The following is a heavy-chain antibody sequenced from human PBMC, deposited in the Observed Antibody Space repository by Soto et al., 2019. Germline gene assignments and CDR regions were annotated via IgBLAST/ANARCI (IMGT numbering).Heavy chain of an antibody. J-gene: IGHJ2*01. V-gene: IGHV3-23*01. CDR1: GFIFTNYA. Sequence: GGSLRLSCAASGFIFTNYAMNWVRQAPGKGLEWVSVIGGRGNSAYYADSLKGRFTVSRDSAKNTVYLQMTGLRGEDTAMYYCARLEFYFDDSGQSTLRYFDLWGRGALVTVSS. D-gene: IGHD3-22*01. CDR3: ARLEFYFDDSGQSTLRYFDL. CDR2: IGGRGNSA.